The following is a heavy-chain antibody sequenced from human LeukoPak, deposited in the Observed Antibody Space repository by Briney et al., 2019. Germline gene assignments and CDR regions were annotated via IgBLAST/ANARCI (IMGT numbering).Heavy chain of an antibody. V-gene: IGHV3-64*01. Sequence: GGSLRLSCAASVFTFSTYALHWVRQVPGKGLEYVSAISSIGGTTYYANSVKGRFTISRDNSKNTLYLQMGSLKPEDTAVYYCSRVGDNTAFDYWGQGTLVTVSS. J-gene: IGHJ4*02. CDR1: VFTFSTYA. D-gene: IGHD2-21*01. CDR3: SRVGDNTAFDY. CDR2: ISSIGGTT.